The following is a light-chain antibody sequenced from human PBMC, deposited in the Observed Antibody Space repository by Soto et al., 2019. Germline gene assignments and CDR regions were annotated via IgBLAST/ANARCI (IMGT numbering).Light chain of an antibody. J-gene: IGLJ2*01. CDR1: SSDVGGYNY. CDR3: SSYTSSSTPHLV. CDR2: EVS. Sequence: QSVLTQPASVSGSPGQSITISCTGTSSDVGGYNYVSWYQQHPGKAPKLMIYEVSNRPSGVSNRFSGSKSGNTASLTISGLQAEDEADYACSSYTSSSTPHLVFGGGTKVTVL. V-gene: IGLV2-14*01.